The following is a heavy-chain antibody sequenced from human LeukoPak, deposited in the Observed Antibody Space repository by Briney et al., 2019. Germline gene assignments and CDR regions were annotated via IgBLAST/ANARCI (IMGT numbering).Heavy chain of an antibody. V-gene: IGHV3-73*01. CDR3: TRLWELPDYYYYMDV. CDR2: IRSKANSYAT. D-gene: IGHD1-26*01. Sequence: GGSLRLSCAASGFTFSGSAMHWVRQASGKGLEWVGRIRSKANSYATAYAASVKGRFTISRDDSKNTAYLQMNSLKTEDTAVYYCTRLWELPDYYYYMDVWGKGTTVTVSS. J-gene: IGHJ6*03. CDR1: GFTFSGSA.